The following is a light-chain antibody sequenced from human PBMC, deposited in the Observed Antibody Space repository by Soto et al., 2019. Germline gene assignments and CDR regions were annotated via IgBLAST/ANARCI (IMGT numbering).Light chain of an antibody. CDR3: QQYNKLPV. Sequence: PDNLSSFPSDLRAFSCWTSQSVSSSYLAWYQQKPGQAPRLLIYAASNRATGIPARFSGSGSGTDFTLTISSLEPEDFAVYYCQQYNKLPVLGQTTKVDI. CDR2: AAS. CDR1: QSVSSSY. V-gene: IGKV3D-7*01. J-gene: IGKJ1*01.